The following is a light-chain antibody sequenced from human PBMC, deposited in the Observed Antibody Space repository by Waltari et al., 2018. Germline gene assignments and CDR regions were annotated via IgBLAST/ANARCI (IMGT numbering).Light chain of an antibody. J-gene: IGLJ2*01. CDR1: SLRSYY. CDR3: HSRDASGVGGS. V-gene: IGLV3-19*01. CDR2: DKN. Sequence: SSELTQDPAVSVAMGQTVRITCPGDSLRSYYASWYQQRPGQAPRLVMYDKNNRPSGVPDRFSGSTSHNTASLTITGAQAGDEASYYCHSRDASGVGGSFGGGTKLTVL.